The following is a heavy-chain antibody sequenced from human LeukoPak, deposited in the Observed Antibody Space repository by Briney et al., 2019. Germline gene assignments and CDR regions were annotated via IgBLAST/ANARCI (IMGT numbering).Heavy chain of an antibody. J-gene: IGHJ5*02. CDR1: GGSISSYY. D-gene: IGHD3-3*01. CDR2: IYTSGST. Sequence: PSETLSLTCTVSGGSISSYYWSWIRQPPGKGLEWIGYIYTSGSTNYNPSLKSRVTISVDTSKNQFSLKLSSVTAADTAVYYCARVYPDFWSGPRFDPWGQGTLVTVSS. V-gene: IGHV4-4*09. CDR3: ARVYPDFWSGPRFDP.